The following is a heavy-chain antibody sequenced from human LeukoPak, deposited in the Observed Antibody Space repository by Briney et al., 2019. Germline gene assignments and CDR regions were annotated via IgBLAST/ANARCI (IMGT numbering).Heavy chain of an antibody. CDR3: ARQGDSSDLDAFDT. D-gene: IGHD3-22*01. V-gene: IGHV3-20*04. CDR2: INWNGGST. J-gene: IGHJ3*02. Sequence: GGSLRLSCAASGFTFDDYGMSWVRQAPGKGLEWVSGINWNGGSTGYADSVKGRFTISRDNAKNSLYLQMNSLRAEDTALYYCARQGDSSDLDAFDTWGQGTMVTVSS. CDR1: GFTFDDYG.